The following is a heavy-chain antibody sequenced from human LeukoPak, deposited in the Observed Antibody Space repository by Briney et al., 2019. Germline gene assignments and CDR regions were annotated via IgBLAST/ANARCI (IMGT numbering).Heavy chain of an antibody. CDR1: GGSISSSSFY. V-gene: IGHV4-39*01. D-gene: IGHD5-12*01. J-gene: IGHJ3*02. CDR3: ARHSRSGYSDYESAFDI. CDR2: IFYSGST. Sequence: SETLSLTCTASGGSISSSSFYWDWIRQPPGKGLEWIGTIFYSGSTYYNPSLKSRITISVDTSKNQFSLKLSSVTAADTAVYYCARHSRSGYSDYESAFDIWGQGTMVIVSS.